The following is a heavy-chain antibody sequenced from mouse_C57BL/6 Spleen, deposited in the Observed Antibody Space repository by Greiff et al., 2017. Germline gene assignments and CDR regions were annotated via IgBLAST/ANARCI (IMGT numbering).Heavy chain of an antibody. V-gene: IGHV1-64*01. Sequence: QVQLQQPGAELVKPGASVKLSCKASGYTFTSYWMHWVKQRPGQGLEWIGMIHPNSGSTNYNEKFKSKATLTVDKSSSTAYMQLSSLTSEDSAVYYCARRDYDVGGFAYWGQGTLVTVSA. D-gene: IGHD2-4*01. CDR3: ARRDYDVGGFAY. J-gene: IGHJ3*01. CDR2: IHPNSGST. CDR1: GYTFTSYW.